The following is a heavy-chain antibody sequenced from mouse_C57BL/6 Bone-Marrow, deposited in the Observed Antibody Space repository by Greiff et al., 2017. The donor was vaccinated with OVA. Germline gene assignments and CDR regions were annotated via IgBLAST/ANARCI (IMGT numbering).Heavy chain of an antibody. J-gene: IGHJ2*01. CDR2: IDPSDSYT. CDR3: ARRITTVVASYYFDY. D-gene: IGHD1-1*01. Sequence: QVQLQQPGAELVKPGASVKMSCKASGYTFTSYWMQWVKQRPGQGLEWIGEIDPSDSYTNYNQKFKGKATLTVDTSSSTAYMQLSSLTSEDSAVYYCARRITTVVASYYFDYWGQGTTLTVSS. CDR1: GYTFTSYW. V-gene: IGHV1-50*01.